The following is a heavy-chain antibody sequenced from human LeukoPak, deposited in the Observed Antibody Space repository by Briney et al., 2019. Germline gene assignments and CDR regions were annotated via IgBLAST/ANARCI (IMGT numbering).Heavy chain of an antibody. J-gene: IGHJ5*02. Sequence: ASVKVSCKASGYTFTSYYMHWVRQAPGQGLEWMGLINPTGGSTGYAQRFRGRVTMTRDMSTGTVYMELSSLTSEDTAVYYCAREAITIFGLVRTQTTKGPHRFDPWGQGTLVTVSS. CDR2: INPTGGST. D-gene: IGHD3-3*01. V-gene: IGHV1-46*01. CDR1: GYTFTSYY. CDR3: AREAITIFGLVRTQTTKGPHRFDP.